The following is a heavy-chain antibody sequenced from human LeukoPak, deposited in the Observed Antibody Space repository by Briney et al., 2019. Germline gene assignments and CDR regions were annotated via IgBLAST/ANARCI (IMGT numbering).Heavy chain of an antibody. CDR1: VYTLTNYG. CDR2: VSAYGDNT. J-gene: IGHJ4*02. Sequence: ASVKVSCKASVYTLTNYGITWVRQAPGQGLEWMGWVSAYGDNTNYVQKIQGRVTMTTDTSTSTAYMELRSLRSDDTAVYYCARDCIGCHGFDYWGQGTLVTVSS. D-gene: IGHD2-15*01. V-gene: IGHV1-18*01. CDR3: ARDCIGCHGFDY.